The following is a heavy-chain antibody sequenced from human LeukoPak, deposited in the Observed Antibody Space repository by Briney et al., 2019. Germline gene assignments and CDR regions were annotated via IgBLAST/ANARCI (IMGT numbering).Heavy chain of an antibody. CDR1: GFSINNYW. Sequence: PGGSLRLSCVASGFSINNYWMHWVRQAPGKGLMWVSRISSNTTTTNYADSVKGRFTVSRDNAKNMVYLQMNSLRAEDTAVYYCAKCLSPVLRGQGTLVTVSS. J-gene: IGHJ4*02. V-gene: IGHV3-74*01. CDR2: ISSNTTTT. CDR3: AKCLSPVL. D-gene: IGHD3-16*02.